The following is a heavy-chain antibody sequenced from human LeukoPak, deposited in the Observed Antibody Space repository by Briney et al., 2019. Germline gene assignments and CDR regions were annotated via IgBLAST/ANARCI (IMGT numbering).Heavy chain of an antibody. J-gene: IGHJ4*02. CDR3: ARXDDSNYGQFDY. CDR2: XXXGXXXX. Sequence: KLGESLKISCKGSGYSFTSYWXXXVXQMXXKXXXXXGIXXXGXXXXXXXPSXXXXXXXSXDKSISTAYLQWSSLKASXTAMYYCARXDDSNYGQFDYWGQGTLVTVSS. D-gene: IGHD4-11*01. V-gene: IGHV5-51*01. CDR1: GYSFTSYW.